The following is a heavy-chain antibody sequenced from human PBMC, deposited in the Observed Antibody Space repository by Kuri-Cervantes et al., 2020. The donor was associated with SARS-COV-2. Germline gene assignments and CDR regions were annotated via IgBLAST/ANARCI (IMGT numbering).Heavy chain of an antibody. Sequence: LSLTCAASGFTFSSYAMHWVRQAPGKGLEWVAVISYDGSNKYYADSVKGRFTIPRDNSKNTLYLQMNSLRAEDTAVYYCASLSITGTTQFDYWGQGTLVTVSS. V-gene: IGHV3-30-3*01. D-gene: IGHD1-20*01. CDR3: ASLSITGTTQFDY. J-gene: IGHJ4*02. CDR1: GFTFSSYA. CDR2: ISYDGSNK.